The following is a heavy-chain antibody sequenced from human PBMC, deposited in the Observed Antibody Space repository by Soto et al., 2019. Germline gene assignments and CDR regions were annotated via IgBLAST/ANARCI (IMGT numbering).Heavy chain of an antibody. CDR2: TYYKSKWNN. Sequence: QTRTLTCAISGDNASYNSAAWNWIRKSPSRGLEWLGRTYYKSKWNNDYALSVKSRITINPDTSKNQFSLHLYSVTPEDTAVYYCTGITWFRGMDVWGQGTTVTVS. V-gene: IGHV6-1*01. CDR1: GDNASYNSAA. J-gene: IGHJ6*02. D-gene: IGHD3-10*01. CDR3: TGITWFRGMDV.